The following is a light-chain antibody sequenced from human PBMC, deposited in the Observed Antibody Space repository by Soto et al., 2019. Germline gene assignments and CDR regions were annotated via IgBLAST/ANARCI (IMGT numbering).Light chain of an antibody. V-gene: IGKV3-20*01. CDR2: SVS. CDR1: QRASRQY. J-gene: IGKJ1*01. CDR3: KDFDSPQWT. Sequence: VLTQSPDTLSLSPGDRATLSCRANQRASRQYLSWYQQRPGQPPRLLIYSVSMRADGVPDRFSGSGSGSEFTLTINSLEPEDFAVYYCKDFDSPQWTFGQGTKIE.